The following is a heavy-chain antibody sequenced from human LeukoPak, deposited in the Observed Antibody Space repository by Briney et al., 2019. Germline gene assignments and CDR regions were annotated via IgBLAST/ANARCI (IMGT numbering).Heavy chain of an antibody. Sequence: PGGSLRLSCAASGFTFSSYAMSWVRQVPGKGLEWVSGISASGGSTSYADSVRGRFTISRDNSKNTLYLQMNSLRAEDTAVYYCARDSPRSYFDYWGQGTLVTVSS. CDR3: ARDSPRSYFDY. J-gene: IGHJ4*02. CDR1: GFTFSSYA. V-gene: IGHV3-23*01. CDR2: ISASGGST.